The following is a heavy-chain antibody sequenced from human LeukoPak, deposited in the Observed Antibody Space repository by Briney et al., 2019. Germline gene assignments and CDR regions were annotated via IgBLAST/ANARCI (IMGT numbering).Heavy chain of an antibody. CDR2: IYYSGST. V-gene: IGHV4-59*12. CDR3: ARGEYTAMAKVFDY. CDR1: GGSFSSYY. J-gene: IGHJ4*02. Sequence: SETLSLTCTVSGGSFSSYYWSWIRQPPGKGLEWIGYIYYSGSTNYNPSLKSRVTISVDTSKNQFSLKLSSVTAADTAVYYCARGEYTAMAKVFDYWGQGTLVTVSS. D-gene: IGHD5-18*01.